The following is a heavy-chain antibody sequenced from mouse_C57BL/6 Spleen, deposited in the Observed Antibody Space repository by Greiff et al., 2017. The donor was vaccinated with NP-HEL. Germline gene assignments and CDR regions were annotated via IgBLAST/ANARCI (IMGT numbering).Heavy chain of an antibody. CDR2: IWGDGST. CDR3: AKTGEDYGSSDGAWFAY. Sequence: QVQLKQSGPGLVAPSQSLSITCTVSGFSLTSYGVSWVRQPPGKGLEWLGVIWGDGSTNYHSALISRLSISKDNSKSQVVLKLNSLQTDDTATYYCAKTGEDYGSSDGAWFAYWGQGTLVTVSA. CDR1: GFSLTSYG. D-gene: IGHD1-1*01. V-gene: IGHV2-3*01. J-gene: IGHJ3*01.